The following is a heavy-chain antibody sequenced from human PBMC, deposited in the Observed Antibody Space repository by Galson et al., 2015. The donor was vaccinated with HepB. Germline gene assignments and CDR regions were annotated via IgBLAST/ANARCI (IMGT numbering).Heavy chain of an antibody. CDR3: ARVLDPGQQLVPLFVP. J-gene: IGHJ5*02. CDR1: GYTLTGYY. D-gene: IGHD6-13*01. CDR2: INPNSGGT. Sequence: SVKVSCKASGYTLTGYYMHWVRQAPGQGLEWMGRINPNSGGTNYAQKFQGRVTMTRDTSISTAYMELSRLRSDDTAVYYCARVLDPGQQLVPLFVPWGQGTLVTVSS. V-gene: IGHV1-2*06.